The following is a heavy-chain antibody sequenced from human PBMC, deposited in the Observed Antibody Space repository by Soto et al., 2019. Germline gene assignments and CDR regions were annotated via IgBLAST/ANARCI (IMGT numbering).Heavy chain of an antibody. V-gene: IGHV3-23*01. J-gene: IGHJ4*02. Sequence: GGSLILSCTTSGFSCASFAMTWVRQAPGKGLEWVATISGSDGKTYYADSVKGRFSISRDTSRNTLYLQMNSLRADDTAIYYCAKWSYLDYWGQGTRVTSPQ. CDR1: GFSCASFA. CDR3: AKWSYLDY. CDR2: ISGSDGKT. D-gene: IGHD3-3*01.